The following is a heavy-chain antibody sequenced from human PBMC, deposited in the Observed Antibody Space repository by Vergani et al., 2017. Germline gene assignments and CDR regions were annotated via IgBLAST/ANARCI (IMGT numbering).Heavy chain of an antibody. V-gene: IGHV4-4*07. CDR3: ERDGGGVVPAARRPKGPGTPKSKSWYEP. J-gene: IGHJ5*02. CDR2: IYTSGST. CDR1: GGSISSYY. D-gene: IGHD2-2*01. Sequence: QVQLQESGPGLVKPSETLSLTCTVSGGSISSYYWSWIRQPAGKGLEWIGRIYTSGSTNYNPSLKSRVTISVDTSKNQFSLKLSSVTAADTAVYYCERDGGGVVPAARRPKGPGTPKSKSWYEPWGQGTLVTVSS.